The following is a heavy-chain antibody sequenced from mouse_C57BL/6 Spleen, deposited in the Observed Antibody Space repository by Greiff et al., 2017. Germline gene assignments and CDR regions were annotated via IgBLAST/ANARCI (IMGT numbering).Heavy chain of an antibody. CDR2: IDPETGGT. Sequence: QVQLQQSGAELVRPGASVTLSCKASGYTFTDYEMHWVKQTPGHGLEWIGAIDPETGGTAYNQKFKGKAILTADKSSSTAYMELRSLTSEDSAVYYCTRGDGAWFAYWGQGTLVTVSA. D-gene: IGHD2-3*01. CDR1: GYTFTDYE. CDR3: TRGDGAWFAY. J-gene: IGHJ3*01. V-gene: IGHV1-15*01.